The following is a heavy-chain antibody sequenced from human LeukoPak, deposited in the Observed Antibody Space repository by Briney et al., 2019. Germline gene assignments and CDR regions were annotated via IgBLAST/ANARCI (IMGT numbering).Heavy chain of an antibody. J-gene: IGHJ4*02. V-gene: IGHV3-7*01. CDR1: GFTFSRSW. Sequence: PGGSLRLSCATSGFTFSRSWRDWVRQAPGKGLEWVANIKEDGSETHYVDFAKGRFTISRDNAKNSLFLQVDNLRVEDTAIYYCSRSLNFWGQGTLVTVSP. CDR3: SRSLNF. CDR2: IKEDGSET.